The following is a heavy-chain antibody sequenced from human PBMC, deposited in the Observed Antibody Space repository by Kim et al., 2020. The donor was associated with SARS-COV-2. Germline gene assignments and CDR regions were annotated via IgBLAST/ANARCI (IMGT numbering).Heavy chain of an antibody. J-gene: IGHJ4*02. Sequence: KGRFTSSRDDSKNTLYLQMNSRKTEDTAVYYCTTDHYYYDSSGPKFYFDYWGQGTLVTVSS. CDR3: TTDHYYYDSSGPKFYFDY. D-gene: IGHD3-22*01. V-gene: IGHV3-15*01.